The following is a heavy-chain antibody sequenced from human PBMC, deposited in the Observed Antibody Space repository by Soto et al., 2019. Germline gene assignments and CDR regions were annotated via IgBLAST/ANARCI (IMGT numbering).Heavy chain of an antibody. CDR3: ARYPFYSNDYGDSRGYMDV. CDR2: IKQDGSEK. D-gene: IGHD4-17*01. J-gene: IGHJ6*03. CDR1: GFTFSSYW. Sequence: PGGSLRLSCAASGFTFSSYWMSWVRQAPGKGLEWVANIKQDGSEKYYVDSVKGRFTISRDNAKNSLYLQMNSLRAEDTAVYYCARYPFYSNDYGDSRGYMDVWGKGTTVTVSS. V-gene: IGHV3-7*01.